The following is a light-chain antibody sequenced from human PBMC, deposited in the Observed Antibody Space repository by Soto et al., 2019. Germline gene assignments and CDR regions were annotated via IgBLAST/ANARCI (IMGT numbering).Light chain of an antibody. CDR2: GAS. CDR3: QQYGSSPWT. Sequence: EIVLTQSPGTLSLSPGERATLSCRASQSVSSSYLAWHQQKPGQAPRLLIYGASSRATGIPDRFSGSGSGTHFTLTISRLEPEDFAVYYCQQYGSSPWTFGQGTKVEIK. J-gene: IGKJ1*01. CDR1: QSVSSSY. V-gene: IGKV3-20*01.